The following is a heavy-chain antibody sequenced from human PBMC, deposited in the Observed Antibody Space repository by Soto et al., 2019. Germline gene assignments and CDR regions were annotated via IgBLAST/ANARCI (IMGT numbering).Heavy chain of an antibody. CDR3: ARGPSGDKVDY. Sequence: QVQLQEPGPRLVEPSHTLSLTCTVSGASISNGYYSWSWIRQSPGTGLEWIGHIHSGGTTYSNPSLKXRXTXSXXMSKNQFSLKLSSLTAADTAVYYCARGPSGDKVDYWGQGTLVTVPS. J-gene: IGHJ4*02. D-gene: IGHD1-26*01. CDR1: GASISNGYYS. V-gene: IGHV4-30-4*01. CDR2: IHSGGTT.